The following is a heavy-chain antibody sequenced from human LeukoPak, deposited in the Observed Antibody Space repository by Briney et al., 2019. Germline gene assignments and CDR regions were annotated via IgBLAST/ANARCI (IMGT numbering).Heavy chain of an antibody. J-gene: IGHJ4*02. Sequence: SETLSLTCAVYGGSFSGYYWSWIRQPPGKGLEWIGEINHSGSTNYNPSLKNRVTISVDTSKNQFSLKLSSVTAADTAVYYCARGQRPQDYDILTGYYPFDYWGQGTLVTVSS. CDR3: ARGQRPQDYDILTGYYPFDY. D-gene: IGHD3-9*01. CDR2: INHSGST. CDR1: GGSFSGYY. V-gene: IGHV4-34*01.